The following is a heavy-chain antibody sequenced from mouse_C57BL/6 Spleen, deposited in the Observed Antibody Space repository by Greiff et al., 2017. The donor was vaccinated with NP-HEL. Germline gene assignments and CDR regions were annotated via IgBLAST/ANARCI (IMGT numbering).Heavy chain of an antibody. V-gene: IGHV1-64*01. D-gene: IGHD2-1*01. CDR3: ARRGIYGTHFDY. CDR1: GYTFTSYW. J-gene: IGHJ2*01. Sequence: QVQLQQSGAELVKPGASVKLSCKASGYTFTSYWMHWVKQRPGQGLEWIGMIHPNSGSTNYNEKFKSKATLTVDKSSSTAYMQLSSLTSEDSAVYYCARRGIYGTHFDYWGQGTTLTVSS. CDR2: IHPNSGST.